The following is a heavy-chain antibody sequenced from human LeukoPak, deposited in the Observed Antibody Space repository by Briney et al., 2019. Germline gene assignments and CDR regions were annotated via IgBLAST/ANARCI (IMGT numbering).Heavy chain of an antibody. D-gene: IGHD2-2*01. J-gene: IGHJ5*02. CDR3: ARNPHPHCSSVHCQCAS. CDR1: GFTFGDYG. Sequence: PGGSLRLSCTTSGFTFGDYGMSWFRQAPGKGMEWVSFIRGCIHTWATHHAASVRGRSVISRHDSESIAYLQMNSLRTEDTGVYYCARNPHPHCSSVHCQCASWGQGTLVT. V-gene: IGHV3-49*03. CDR2: IRGCIHTWAT.